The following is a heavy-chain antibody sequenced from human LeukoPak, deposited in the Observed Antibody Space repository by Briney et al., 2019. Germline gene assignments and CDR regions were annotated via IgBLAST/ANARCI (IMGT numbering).Heavy chain of an antibody. CDR3: ARVRDGYNDAYDI. J-gene: IGHJ3*02. Sequence: ASVKVSCKTSGYTFTNYDINWVRQATGQGLEWMGWMNPNSGDTGYAQKFQGRVTMTRDTSTSTVYMELSSLKSEDTAVYYCARVRDGYNDAYDIWGQGTVVTVSS. D-gene: IGHD5-24*01. CDR2: MNPNSGDT. CDR1: GYTFTNYD. V-gene: IGHV1-8*01.